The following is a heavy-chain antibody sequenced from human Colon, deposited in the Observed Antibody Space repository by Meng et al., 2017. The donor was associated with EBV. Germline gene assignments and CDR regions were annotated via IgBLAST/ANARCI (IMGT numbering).Heavy chain of an antibody. CDR3: ARHFINWFDP. J-gene: IGHJ5*02. V-gene: IGHV4-59*08. CDR1: GGSIGSYY. CDR2: IYYSGST. Sequence: QVQRQESGPGLVKPSEALSLTCTASGGSIGSYYWSWIRQPPGKGLEWIGYIYYSGSTNYNPSLKSRVTISVDTSKNQFSLKLSSVTAADTAVYYCARHFINWFDPWGQGTLVTVSS.